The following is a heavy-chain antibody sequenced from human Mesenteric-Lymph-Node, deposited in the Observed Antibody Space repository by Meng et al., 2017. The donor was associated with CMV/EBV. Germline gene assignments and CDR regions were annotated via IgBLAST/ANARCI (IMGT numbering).Heavy chain of an antibody. V-gene: IGHV3-20*04. CDR3: ARDYGYSSSWDLYYYYYGMDV. D-gene: IGHD6-13*01. CDR1: GFNFEDYG. CDR2: ISWNGGST. J-gene: IGHJ6*02. Sequence: GGSLRLSCAVSGFNFEDYGMSWVRQGPGKGLEWVSGISWNGGSTGYADSVKGRFTISRDNAKNSLYLQMNSLRAEDTAVYYCARDYGYSSSWDLYYYYYGMDVWGQGTTVTVSS.